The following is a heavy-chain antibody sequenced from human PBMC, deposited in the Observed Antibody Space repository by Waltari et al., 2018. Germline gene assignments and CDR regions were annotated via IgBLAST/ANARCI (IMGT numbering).Heavy chain of an antibody. Sequence: EVQLVESGGGLVKPGGSLRLSCAASGFTFSSYSINWVRQAPGKGLEWVSSISSSSSYIYYADSVKGRFTISRDNAKNSLYLQMNSLRAEDTAVYYCARDKAPMKQPLDFDYWGQGTLVTVSS. D-gene: IGHD6-13*01. V-gene: IGHV3-21*01. CDR2: ISSSSSYI. CDR3: ARDKAPMKQPLDFDY. J-gene: IGHJ4*02. CDR1: GFTFSSYS.